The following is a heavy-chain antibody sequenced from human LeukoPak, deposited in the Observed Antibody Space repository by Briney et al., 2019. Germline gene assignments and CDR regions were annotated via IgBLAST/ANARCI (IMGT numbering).Heavy chain of an antibody. Sequence: GGSLRLSCAASGFTFSSYSMNWVRQAPGKGLEWVSSISSSSSYIYYADSVKGRFTISRDNAKNSLYLQMNSLRAEDTAVYYCARDKPKAVASGSAFGCWGQGTLVTVSS. J-gene: IGHJ4*02. CDR2: ISSSSSYI. D-gene: IGHD6-19*01. CDR3: ARDKPKAVASGSAFGC. V-gene: IGHV3-21*01. CDR1: GFTFSSYS.